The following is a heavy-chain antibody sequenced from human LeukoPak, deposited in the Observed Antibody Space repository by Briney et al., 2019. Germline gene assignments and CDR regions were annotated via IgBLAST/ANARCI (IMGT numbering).Heavy chain of an antibody. J-gene: IGHJ5*02. Sequence: ASVKVSCKASGYTFTSYGISWVRQAPGQGPEWMGWISAYNGNTNYAQKLQGRVTMTTDTSTSTAYMELRSLRSDDTAVYYCARDLYDSSALSGWFDPWGQGTLVTVSS. D-gene: IGHD3-22*01. CDR1: GYTFTSYG. CDR3: ARDLYDSSALSGWFDP. V-gene: IGHV1-18*01. CDR2: ISAYNGNT.